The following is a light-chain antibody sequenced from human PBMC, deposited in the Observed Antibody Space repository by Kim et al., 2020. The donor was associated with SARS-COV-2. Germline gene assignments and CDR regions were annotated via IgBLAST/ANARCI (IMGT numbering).Light chain of an antibody. CDR1: SSDVGGYNY. V-gene: IGLV2-8*01. Sequence: GQSVTISCTGTSSDVGGYNYVSWYQQYPGKAPKLMIYEVSKRPSGVPDRFSGSKSGNTASLTVSGLQAEDEADYYCSSYAGSNNLVFGGGTQLTVL. CDR3: SSYAGSNNLV. CDR2: EVS. J-gene: IGLJ2*01.